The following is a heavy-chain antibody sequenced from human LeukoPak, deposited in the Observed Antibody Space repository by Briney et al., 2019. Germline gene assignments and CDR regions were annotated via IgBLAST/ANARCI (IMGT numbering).Heavy chain of an antibody. D-gene: IGHD6-6*01. CDR3: ARDLQLYSSSRAFDY. CDR1: GFTFSNYN. J-gene: IGHJ4*02. Sequence: GGSLRLSCAASGFTFSNYNMNWVRQAPGKGLEWVSSITSSSTYIYYADSVKGRFTISRDNSKNTLYLQMNSLRAEDTAVYYCARDLQLYSSSRAFDYWGQGTLVTVSS. V-gene: IGHV3-21*01. CDR2: ITSSSTYI.